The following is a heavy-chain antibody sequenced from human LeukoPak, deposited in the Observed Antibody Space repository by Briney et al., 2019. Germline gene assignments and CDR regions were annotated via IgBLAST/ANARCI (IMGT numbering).Heavy chain of an antibody. CDR1: GGSISSYY. D-gene: IGHD1-26*01. CDR3: ARLPTWATGRFDY. Sequence: SEALSLTCTVSGGSISSYYWSWIRQPPGKGLEWIGAINHSGSTNYNPSLKSRVTISVDTTKNQFSLKLSSVTAADTAVYYCARLPTWATGRFDYWGQGTLVTVSS. J-gene: IGHJ4*02. V-gene: IGHV4-34*01. CDR2: INHSGST.